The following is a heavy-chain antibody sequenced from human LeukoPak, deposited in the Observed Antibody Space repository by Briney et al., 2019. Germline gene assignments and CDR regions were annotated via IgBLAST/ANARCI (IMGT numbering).Heavy chain of an antibody. CDR1: GFTFSSYG. J-gene: IGHJ4*02. V-gene: IGHV3-30*02. D-gene: IGHD4-17*01. CDR3: AIYGDYVVDYSDY. Sequence: PGGSLRLSCAASGFTFSSYGMHWVRQAPGQGLEWVAFIRYDGSNKYYADSVKGRFTISRDNSKNTLYLQMNSLRAEDTAVYYCAIYGDYVVDYSDYWGQGTLVTVSS. CDR2: IRYDGSNK.